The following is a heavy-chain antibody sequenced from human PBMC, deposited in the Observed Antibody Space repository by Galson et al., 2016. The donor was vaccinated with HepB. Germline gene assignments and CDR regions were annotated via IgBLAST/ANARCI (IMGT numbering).Heavy chain of an antibody. CDR1: GDTFSGYY. V-gene: IGHV1-2*02. CDR2: IDPGAGGA. CDR3: ARDAERLKHNWCHP. Sequence: SVKVSCKGSGDTFSGYYLHWVRQVPGQGLEWMGWIDPGAGGAFSAQQFQGRIIMTRDTSISTMFMELSRLTMTDTAVYYCARDAERLKHNWCHPWGQGTLVTVSS. J-gene: IGHJ5*02.